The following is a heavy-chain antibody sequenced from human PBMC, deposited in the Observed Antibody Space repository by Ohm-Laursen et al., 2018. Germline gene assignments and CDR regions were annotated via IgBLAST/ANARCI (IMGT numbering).Heavy chain of an antibody. CDR3: ARAYYYDSSGYYWFDP. J-gene: IGHJ5*02. D-gene: IGHD3-22*01. Sequence: TLSLTCTVSGGSISSGGYYWSWIRQHPGKGLEWIGYIYYSGSTYYNTSLKSRVTISVDTSKNQFSLKLSSVTAADTAVYYCARAYYYDSSGYYWFDPWGQGTLVTVSS. CDR2: IYYSGST. V-gene: IGHV4-31*03. CDR1: GGSISSGGYY.